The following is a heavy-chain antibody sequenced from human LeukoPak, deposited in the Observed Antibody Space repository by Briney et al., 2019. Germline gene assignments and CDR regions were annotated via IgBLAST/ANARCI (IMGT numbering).Heavy chain of an antibody. CDR3: ARDRVAVADNDAFDI. J-gene: IGHJ3*02. V-gene: IGHV1-18*01. Sequence: GASVKVSCKASGYTFTSYGISWVGQAPGQGLEWMGWISAYNGNTNYAQKLQGRVTMTTDTSTSTAYMELRSLRSDDTAVYYCARDRVAVADNDAFDIWGQGTMVTVSS. D-gene: IGHD6-19*01. CDR1: GYTFTSYG. CDR2: ISAYNGNT.